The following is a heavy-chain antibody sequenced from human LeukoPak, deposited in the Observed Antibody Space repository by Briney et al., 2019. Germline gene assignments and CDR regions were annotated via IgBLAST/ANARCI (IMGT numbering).Heavy chain of an antibody. CDR1: GGSINSGDYY. CDR3: ARGGMVRGVTTLDY. D-gene: IGHD3-10*01. CDR2: IYHSGST. V-gene: IGHV4-30-2*01. J-gene: IGHJ4*02. Sequence: SETLSLTCTVSGGSINSGDYYWSWIRQPPGKGLEWIGYIYHSGSTNYNPSLKSRVTISVDKSKNQFSLKLSSVTAADTAVYYCARGGMVRGVTTLDYWGQGTLVTVSS.